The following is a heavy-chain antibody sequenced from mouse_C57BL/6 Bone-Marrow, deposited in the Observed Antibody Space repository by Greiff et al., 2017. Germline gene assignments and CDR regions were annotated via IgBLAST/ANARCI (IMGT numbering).Heavy chain of an antibody. CDR2: IDPSDSYT. Sequence: QVQLQQPGAELVMPGASVKLSCKASGYTFTSYWMHWVKQRPGQGLEWIGEIDPSDSYTNSNQKFTGKSTLPVDTSSSTAYMQLSSLTSEDAAVYYCARGGDDGTSWCAYGGQGTLVTVSA. V-gene: IGHV1-69*01. CDR3: ARGGDDGTSWCAY. CDR1: GYTFTSYW. D-gene: IGHD2-12*01. J-gene: IGHJ3*01.